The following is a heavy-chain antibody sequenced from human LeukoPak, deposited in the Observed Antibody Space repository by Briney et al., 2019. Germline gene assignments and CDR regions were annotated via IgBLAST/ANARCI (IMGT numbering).Heavy chain of an antibody. D-gene: IGHD2-15*01. V-gene: IGHV4-4*07. CDR3: ARGRYCSADICSGGDAFDI. CDR1: GGSINNHY. Sequence: SETLSLTCTVSGGSINNHYWSWIRQPAGKGLEWIGRIYTRGSTNYNPSLKSRVTMSVDTSKNQFSLRLSSVTAADTAVYYCARGRYCSADICSGGDAFDIWGQGTMVSVSS. CDR2: IYTRGST. J-gene: IGHJ3*02.